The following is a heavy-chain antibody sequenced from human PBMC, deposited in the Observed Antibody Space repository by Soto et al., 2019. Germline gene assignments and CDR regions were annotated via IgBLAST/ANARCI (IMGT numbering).Heavy chain of an antibody. CDR3: ASAYGDTYYFDY. V-gene: IGHV3-53*02. CDR2: IYRGGST. Sequence: EVQLVETGGGLIQPGGSLRLSCAASGFTVRSNYMSWVRQAPGKGLAGVSVIYRGGSTYYADSVKGRFTISRDNSKNTLYLQMNSLRAEATAVYYCASAYGDTYYFDYWGQGSLGTVSS. J-gene: IGHJ4*02. CDR1: GFTVRSNY. D-gene: IGHD4-17*01.